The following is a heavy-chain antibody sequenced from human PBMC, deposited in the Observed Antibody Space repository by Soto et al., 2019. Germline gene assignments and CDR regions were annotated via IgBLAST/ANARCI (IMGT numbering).Heavy chain of an antibody. CDR2: IYWDDDK. V-gene: IGHV2-5*02. Sequence: QITLKESGPTLVKPTQTLTLTCTFSGFSLTTSGVGVGWIRQPPGKALEWLALIYWDDDKRYSLSLKSRLTITKHTSKKQVVLTMTNMDPEDTGTYYCAHRRSFDCFDYWGQGTLVTVSS. D-gene: IGHD3-9*01. CDR1: GFSLTTSGVG. CDR3: AHRRSFDCFDY. J-gene: IGHJ4*02.